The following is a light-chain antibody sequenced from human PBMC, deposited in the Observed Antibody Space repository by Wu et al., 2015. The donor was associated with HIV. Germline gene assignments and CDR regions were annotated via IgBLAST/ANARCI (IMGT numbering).Light chain of an antibody. CDR3: QLYGHSLL. J-gene: IGKJ4*01. CDR1: QSVSSSY. Sequence: EIVLTQSPGTLSLSPGERATLSCRASQSVSSSYLAWYQQKPGQAPRLLIFGAANRATGIPDRFSGSGSGADFTLTISRLEPEDFAVYFCQLYGHSLLFGGGSKVRDQT. V-gene: IGKV3-20*01. CDR2: GAA.